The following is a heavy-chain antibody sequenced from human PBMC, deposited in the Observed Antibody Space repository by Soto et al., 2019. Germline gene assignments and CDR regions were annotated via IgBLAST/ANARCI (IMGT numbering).Heavy chain of an antibody. CDR2: ISTSSGYR. D-gene: IGHD3-16*01. Sequence: EVQLVESGGGLVKPGGSLRLSCAASGFTFSNYSMNWVRQAPGKGLEWVSSISTSSGYRYYADSVKGRFTISRDNAKKSPYLQMNSLRAEDTAVYYCARDLHDYVSFRFDPWGQGTLVTVSS. J-gene: IGHJ5*02. CDR3: ARDLHDYVSFRFDP. CDR1: GFTFSNYS. V-gene: IGHV3-21*01.